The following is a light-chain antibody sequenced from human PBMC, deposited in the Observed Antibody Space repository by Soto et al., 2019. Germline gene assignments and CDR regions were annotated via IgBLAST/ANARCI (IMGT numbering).Light chain of an antibody. J-gene: IGKJ1*01. Sequence: DIQMTQSPSSLSASVGDRVTITCRASQVISNYLAWYQQKPGKVPKLLIYAASTLQSGVPSRFSGSGSGTDFTLTISSLQPEDVAIYYCQKYNSAPPTFGQGTKVDIK. CDR3: QKYNSAPPT. CDR1: QVISNY. V-gene: IGKV1-27*01. CDR2: AAS.